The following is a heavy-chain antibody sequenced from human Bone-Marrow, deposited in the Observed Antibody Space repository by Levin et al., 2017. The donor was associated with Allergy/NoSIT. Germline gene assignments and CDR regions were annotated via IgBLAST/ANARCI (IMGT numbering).Heavy chain of an antibody. CDR1: GASITTNAYY. Sequence: SETLSLTCTVSGASITTNAYYWSWFRQSPGKGLEWIGIVYYSGSTYSNPSLKSRVTMSKETSQNQFSLKLRSVTAGETGVYYGAIGHPQQHLDGYWFDSWGRGTLVTVST. CDR3: AIGHPQQHLDGYWFDS. D-gene: IGHD6-13*01. CDR2: VYYSGST. V-gene: IGHV4-39*07. J-gene: IGHJ5*01.